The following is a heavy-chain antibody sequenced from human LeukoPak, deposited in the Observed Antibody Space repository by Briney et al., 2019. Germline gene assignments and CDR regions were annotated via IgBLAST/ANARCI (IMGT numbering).Heavy chain of an antibody. CDR2: ISHDGSVK. Sequence: HPGGSLRLSCAASGFTYNICVMHWVRQAPGEGLEWLARISHDGSVKNYADSVKGRFTISRDNSRDTLFLQMDSLRAEDTAVYYCARVRGRESSSWYLDYWGQGTLVTVSS. V-gene: IGHV3-30*03. CDR3: ARVRGRESSSWYLDY. CDR1: GFTYNICV. J-gene: IGHJ4*02. D-gene: IGHD6-13*01.